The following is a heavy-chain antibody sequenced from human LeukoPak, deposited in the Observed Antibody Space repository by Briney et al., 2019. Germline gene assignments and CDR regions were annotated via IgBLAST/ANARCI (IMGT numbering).Heavy chain of an antibody. CDR2: IYYSGNT. V-gene: IGHV4-59*01. CDR1: SGSFNGYY. Sequence: SETLSLTCAVYSGSFNGYYWTWIRQSPGKGLEWIGYIYYSGNTNYNPSLKSRVTISVDTSKNQFSLKLSSVTAADTAVYYCRVDTPFFDYWGQGTLVTVSS. D-gene: IGHD5-18*01. CDR3: RVDTPFFDY. J-gene: IGHJ4*02.